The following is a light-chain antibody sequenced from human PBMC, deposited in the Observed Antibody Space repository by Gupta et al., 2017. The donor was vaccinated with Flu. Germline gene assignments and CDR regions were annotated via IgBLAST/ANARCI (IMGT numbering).Light chain of an antibody. Sequence: QSVLTQPPSVSGILGQGVTISCSGSTPNLGNNPVNWFQQLPGTAPKLLIYANDQRPSGVPDRFSGSKSGTSASLAISGLQSEDEADYYCTSWDGSLEGHVFGAGTKVSGL. J-gene: IGLJ1*01. V-gene: IGLV1-44*01. CDR1: TPNLGNNP. CDR2: AND. CDR3: TSWDGSLEGHV.